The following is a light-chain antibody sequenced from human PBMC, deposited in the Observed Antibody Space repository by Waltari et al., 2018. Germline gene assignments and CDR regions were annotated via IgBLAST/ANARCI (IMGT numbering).Light chain of an antibody. CDR3: MQALHIPLT. V-gene: IGKV2-28*01. CDR2: LTS. J-gene: IGKJ4*01. CDR1: QSLLHSSGNNY. Sequence: DIVMTQSPLSLPVTPGEPASISCRSSQSLLHSSGNNYLAWYLQKPGQSPQLLLFLTSNRASGVPDRFSGSGSGTDFTLKISRVEAEDVGVYYCMQALHIPLTFGGGTRVEIK.